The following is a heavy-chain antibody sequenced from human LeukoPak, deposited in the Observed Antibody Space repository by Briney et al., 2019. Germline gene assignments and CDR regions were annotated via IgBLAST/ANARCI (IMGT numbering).Heavy chain of an antibody. D-gene: IGHD6-19*01. CDR1: GGSISSYY. J-gene: IGHJ4*02. CDR3: ARDHAPGIAVAVTNYFDY. V-gene: IGHV4-59*01. Sequence: SETLSLTCTVSGGSISSYYWSWIRQPPGKGLEWIGYIYYSGSTNYNPSLKSRVTISVDTSKNQFSLKLSSVTAADTAVYYCARDHAPGIAVAVTNYFDYWGQGTLVTVSS. CDR2: IYYSGST.